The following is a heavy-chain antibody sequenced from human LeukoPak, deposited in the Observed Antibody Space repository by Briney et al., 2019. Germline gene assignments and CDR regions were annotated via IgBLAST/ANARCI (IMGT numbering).Heavy chain of an antibody. CDR1: GFTVGGNY. D-gene: IGHD2-21*01. CDR2: IYNDDRT. CDR3: ATGMGISWSHGH. V-gene: IGHV3-53*01. J-gene: IGHJ4*02. Sequence: GGSLRLSCVASGFTVGGNYMSWVRQAPGKGLEWVSVIYNDDRTYYADSLKGRFTISRDNSKNMLYLQMDSLRAEDTAVYYCATGMGISWSHGHWGQGTLVTVSS.